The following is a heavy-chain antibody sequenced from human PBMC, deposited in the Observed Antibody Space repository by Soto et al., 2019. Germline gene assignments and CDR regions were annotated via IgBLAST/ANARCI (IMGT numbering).Heavy chain of an antibody. CDR3: AREGSGWYMGTFDI. CDR1: GGTFSSYT. V-gene: IGHV1-69*04. D-gene: IGHD6-19*01. Sequence: SVKVSCKASGGTFSSYTISWVRQAPGQGLEWMGRIIPILGIANYAQKFQGRVTITADKSTSTAYMELSSLRSEDTAVYYCAREGSGWYMGTFDIWGQGTMVTVSS. CDR2: IIPILGIA. J-gene: IGHJ3*02.